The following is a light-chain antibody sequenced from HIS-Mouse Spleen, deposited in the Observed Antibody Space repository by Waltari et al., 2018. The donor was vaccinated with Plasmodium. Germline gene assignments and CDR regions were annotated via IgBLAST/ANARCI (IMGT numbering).Light chain of an antibody. CDR2: EDS. CDR3: YSTDSSGNHRV. CDR1: ALPKKY. Sequence: SYELTQPPSVSVSPGQTARITCSGDALPKKYAYWYQQKAGQAPVLVIYEDSKRPSGIHERVSGASSGTMATVTISGAQVEDEADYYCYSTDSSGNHRVFGGGTKLTVL. J-gene: IGLJ3*02. V-gene: IGLV3-10*01.